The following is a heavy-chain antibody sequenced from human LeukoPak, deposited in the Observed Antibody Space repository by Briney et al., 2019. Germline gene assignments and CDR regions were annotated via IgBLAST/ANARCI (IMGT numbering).Heavy chain of an antibody. J-gene: IGHJ4*02. Sequence: SVKVSCKASGVAFTSSAMQWVRQARGQRLEWIGWIVVNSGNTNYAQKFQERVTITEVMSTSTAYMELSSLSSVDTAEYSCAAHIAGAANRGGYWGQGTLVTVSS. V-gene: IGHV1-58*02. CDR1: GVAFTSSA. CDR3: AAHIAGAANRGGY. CDR2: IVVNSGNT. D-gene: IGHD6-13*01.